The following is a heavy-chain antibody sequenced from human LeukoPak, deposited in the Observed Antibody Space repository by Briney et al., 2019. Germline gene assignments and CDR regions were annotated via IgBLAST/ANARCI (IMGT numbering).Heavy chain of an antibody. V-gene: IGHV4-4*09. D-gene: IGHD2-2*01. Sequence: SETLSLTCTVSGGYISNYYWSWIRQPPGKGLEWIGYIYTSGSTNYNPSLKSRVTISVDTSKNQFSLKLSSVTAADTAVYYCARHAKGGYCSGTSCYGSPPWLDPWGQGTLVTVSS. CDR1: GGYISNYY. CDR3: ARHAKGGYCSGTSCYGSPPWLDP. CDR2: IYTSGST. J-gene: IGHJ5*02.